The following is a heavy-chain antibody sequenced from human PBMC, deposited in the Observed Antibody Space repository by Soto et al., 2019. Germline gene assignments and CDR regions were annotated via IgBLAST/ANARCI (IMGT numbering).Heavy chain of an antibody. V-gene: IGHV1-69*02. CDR1: GGTFSSYT. CDR2: IIPILGIA. Sequence: QVQLVQSGAEVKKPGSSVKVSCKASGGTFSSYTISWVRQAPGQGLEWMGRIIPILGIANYAQKFQGRVTITADKSTSTAYMELISLRAEDTAVYYCARALSVATIIQFDYWGQGTLVTVSS. CDR3: ARALSVATIIQFDY. D-gene: IGHD5-12*01. J-gene: IGHJ4*02.